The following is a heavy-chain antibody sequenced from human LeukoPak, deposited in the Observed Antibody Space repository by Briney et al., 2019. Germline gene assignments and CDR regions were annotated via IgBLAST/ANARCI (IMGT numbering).Heavy chain of an antibody. V-gene: IGHV1-8*01. CDR1: GYTFTSYD. J-gene: IGHJ6*03. D-gene: IGHD7-27*01. CDR3: ARGDRSWAYQTYYYYYYMDV. Sequence: ASVKVSCKASGYTFTSYDINWVRQATGQGLEWMGWMNPNSGNTGYAQKFQGRVTMTRNTSISTAYMELSSLRSEDTAVYYCARGDRSWAYQTYYYYYYMDVWGQGTLVTVSS. CDR2: MNPNSGNT.